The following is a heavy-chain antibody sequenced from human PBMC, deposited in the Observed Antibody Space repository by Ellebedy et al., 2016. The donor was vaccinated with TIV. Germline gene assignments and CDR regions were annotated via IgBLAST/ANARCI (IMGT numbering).Heavy chain of an antibody. V-gene: IGHV4-59*05. D-gene: IGHD4-17*01. CDR3: AAYGDYQGGDY. J-gene: IGHJ4*02. CDR2: IYYSGST. Sequence: SETLSLTCTVSGGSISSYYWSWIRQPPGKGLEWIGSIYYSGSTYYNPSLKSRVTISVDTSKNQFSLKLSSVTAADTAVYYCAAYGDYQGGDYWGQGTLVTVSS. CDR1: GGSISSYY.